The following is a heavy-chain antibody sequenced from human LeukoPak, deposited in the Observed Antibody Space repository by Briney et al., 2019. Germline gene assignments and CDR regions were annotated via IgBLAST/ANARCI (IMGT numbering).Heavy chain of an antibody. J-gene: IGHJ4*02. V-gene: IGHV4-38-2*02. Sequence: SETLSLTCTVSGYSISSGYYWGWIRQPPGKGLEWIGSIYHSGSTYYNPSLKSRVTMSVDTSNNQFSLKLNSVTAADTAVYYCAQAAAIESFDYWGQGTLVTVSS. D-gene: IGHD6-13*01. CDR2: IYHSGST. CDR3: AQAAAIESFDY. CDR1: GYSISSGYY.